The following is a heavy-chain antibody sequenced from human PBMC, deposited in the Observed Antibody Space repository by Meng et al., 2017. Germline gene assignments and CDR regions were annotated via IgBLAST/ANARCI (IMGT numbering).Heavy chain of an antibody. Sequence: GESLKISCKGSGFSFTSYWIGWVRQMPGKGLEWMGIIYRGDSDSRYRPSFQGHVTIATDKSISTTYLQWSSLKASDTAMYYYARRFFDGWSYDYFDYWGQGTRVTGAS. J-gene: IGHJ4*02. CDR3: ARRFFDGWSYDYFDY. V-gene: IGHV5-51*01. CDR1: GFSFTSYW. CDR2: IYRGDSDS. D-gene: IGHD1-26*01.